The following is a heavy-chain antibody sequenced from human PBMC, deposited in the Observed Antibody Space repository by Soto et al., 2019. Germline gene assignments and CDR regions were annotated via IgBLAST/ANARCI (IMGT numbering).Heavy chain of an antibody. D-gene: IGHD2-15*01. J-gene: IGHJ5*02. CDR3: ARGGDVVVVVAATGWFDP. V-gene: IGHV1-69*12. CDR1: GGTFSSYA. Sequence: QVQLVQSGAEVKKPGSSVKVSCKASGGTFSSYAISWVRQAPGQGLEWMGGIIPIFGTANYAQKFQGRVTITADESTSTASRVLSSLRSEDTAVYYCARGGDVVVVVAATGWFDPCGQGILVTVSS. CDR2: IIPIFGTA.